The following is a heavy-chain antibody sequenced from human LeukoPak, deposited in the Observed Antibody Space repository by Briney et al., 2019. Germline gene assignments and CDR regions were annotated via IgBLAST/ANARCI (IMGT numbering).Heavy chain of an antibody. CDR1: GGSIGGHY. J-gene: IGHJ4*02. CDR3: ARHQLNSSSWYLYYFVL. CDR2: IYYSGST. V-gene: IGHV4-39*01. Sequence: PSETLSLTCSVSGGSIGGHYWGWIRQPPGKGLEWIGSIYYSGSTYYNPSLKSRVTISVDTSKNQFSLKLSSVTAADTAVYYCARHQLNSSSWYLYYFVLWRQGTLVTVSS. D-gene: IGHD6-13*01.